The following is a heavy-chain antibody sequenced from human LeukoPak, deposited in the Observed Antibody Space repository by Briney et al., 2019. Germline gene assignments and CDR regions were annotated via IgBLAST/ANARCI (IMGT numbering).Heavy chain of an antibody. CDR2: IYYSGST. D-gene: IGHD4-17*01. J-gene: IGHJ4*02. CDR3: AREVTTVTTLDY. V-gene: IGHV4-59*12. Sequence: SETLSLTCTVSGGSISSYYWSWIRQPPGKGLEWIGYIYYSGSTNYNPSLKSRVNISVHTSKNQFSLKLSSVTAADTAVYYCAREVTTVTTLDYWGQGTLVTVSS. CDR1: GGSISSYY.